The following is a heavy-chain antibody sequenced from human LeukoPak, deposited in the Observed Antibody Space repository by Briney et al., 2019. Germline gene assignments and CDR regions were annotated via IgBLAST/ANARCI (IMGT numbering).Heavy chain of an antibody. CDR2: IYPDDSDT. CDR1: GYSFTNYW. V-gene: IGHV5-51*01. CDR3: ARQGYDTSDYQYYFDY. Sequence: GESLKISCKGSGYSFTNYWIGWVRQMPGKGLEWMGIIYPDDSDTRYSPSFEGQVTISADRSISTAYLQWSSLKASDTAMYYCARQGYDTSDYQYYFDYWGQGTLVTVSS. J-gene: IGHJ4*02. D-gene: IGHD3-22*01.